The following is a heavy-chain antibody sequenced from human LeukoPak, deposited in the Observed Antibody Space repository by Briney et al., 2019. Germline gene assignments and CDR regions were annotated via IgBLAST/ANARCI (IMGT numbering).Heavy chain of an antibody. Sequence: GRSLRLSCAASGFTFSTISMHWVRQAPGKGLEWVAVILYDGSTQYYADSVRGRFTASRDNSKDTLYLQMNSLRVEDTAVYYCARVDCRSTSCSPFDYWGQGTLVTVSS. J-gene: IGHJ4*02. D-gene: IGHD2-2*01. V-gene: IGHV3-30*04. CDR1: GFTFSTIS. CDR3: ARVDCRSTSCSPFDY. CDR2: ILYDGSTQ.